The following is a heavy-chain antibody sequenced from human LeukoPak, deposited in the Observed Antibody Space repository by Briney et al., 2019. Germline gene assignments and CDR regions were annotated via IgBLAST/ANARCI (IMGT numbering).Heavy chain of an antibody. Sequence: PGGSLRLSCAASGFTFSSYWMSWVRQAPGKGMEWVANIKQDGSEKYYVDSVKGRFTISRDNAKNSLYLQMNSLRAEDTAVYYCARDRVLLWFGEKKGMHVWGQGPTVTVPS. J-gene: IGHJ6*02. CDR2: IKQDGSEK. D-gene: IGHD3-10*01. V-gene: IGHV3-7*01. CDR1: GFTFSSYW. CDR3: ARDRVLLWFGEKKGMHV.